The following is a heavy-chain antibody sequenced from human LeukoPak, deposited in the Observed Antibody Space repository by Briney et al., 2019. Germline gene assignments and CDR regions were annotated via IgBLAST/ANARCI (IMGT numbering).Heavy chain of an antibody. V-gene: IGHV4-34*01. Sequence: SETLSLTCAVYGGSFSGYYWSWIRQPPGKGLEWIGEINHSGSTNSNPSLKSRVTISVDTSKNQFSLKLSSVTAADTAVYYCARHVIRMRWLQYALDYWGQGTLVTVSS. CDR2: INHSGST. CDR1: GGSFSGYY. CDR3: ARHVIRMRWLQYALDY. D-gene: IGHD5-24*01. J-gene: IGHJ4*02.